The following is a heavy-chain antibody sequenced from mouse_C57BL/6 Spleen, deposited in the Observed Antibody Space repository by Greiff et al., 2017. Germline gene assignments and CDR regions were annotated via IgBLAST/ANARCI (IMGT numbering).Heavy chain of an antibody. CDR1: GYAFSSYW. CDR2: IYPGDGDT. D-gene: IGHD1-1*01. J-gene: IGHJ3*01. CDR3: ARLGSSAWFAY. V-gene: IGHV1-80*01. Sequence: QVQLKESGAELVKPGASVKISCKASGYAFSSYWMNWVKQRPGKGLEWIGQIYPGDGDTNYNGKFKGKATLTADKSSSTAYMQLSSLTSEDSAVYFCARLGSSAWFAYWGQGTLVTVSA.